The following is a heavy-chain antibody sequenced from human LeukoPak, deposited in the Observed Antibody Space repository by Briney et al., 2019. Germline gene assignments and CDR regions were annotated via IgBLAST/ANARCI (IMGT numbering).Heavy chain of an antibody. J-gene: IGHJ6*04. CDR1: GFTFSSYW. Sequence: PGGSLRLSCAASGFTFSSYWMSWVRQAPGKGLEWVSAISGSGGSTYYADSVKGRFTISRDNSKNTLYLQMNSLRAEDTAVYYCAKAAPYYDILTGYYPNYYYYGMDVWGKGTTVTVSS. D-gene: IGHD3-9*01. CDR2: ISGSGGST. V-gene: IGHV3-23*01. CDR3: AKAAPYYDILTGYYPNYYYYGMDV.